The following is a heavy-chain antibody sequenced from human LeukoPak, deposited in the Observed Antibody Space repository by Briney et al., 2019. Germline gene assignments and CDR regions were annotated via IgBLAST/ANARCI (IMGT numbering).Heavy chain of an antibody. V-gene: IGHV4-31*03. CDR1: GGSISSGGYY. D-gene: IGHD3-22*01. CDR3: AREGGDYYDSSGYGPGWFDP. J-gene: IGHJ5*02. CDR2: IYYSGST. Sequence: PSETLSLTCTVSGGSISSGGYYWSWIRQHPGKGLEWIGYIYYSGSTYYNPSLKSRVTISVDTSKNQFSLKLSSVTAADTAVYYCAREGGDYYDSSGYGPGWFDPWGQGTLVTVSS.